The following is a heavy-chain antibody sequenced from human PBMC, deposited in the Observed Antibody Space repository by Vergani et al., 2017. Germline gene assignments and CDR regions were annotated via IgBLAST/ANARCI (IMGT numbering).Heavy chain of an antibody. V-gene: IGHV3-9*03. CDR1: GFTFDDYA. D-gene: IGHD6-19*01. CDR3: AKSVGYSSGWDD. Sequence: EVQLVESGGGLVQPGRSLRLSCAASGFTFDDYAMHWVRQAPGKGLEWVSGISWNSGSIGYADSVKGRFTISRDNAKNSLYLQMNSLRAEDMALYYCAKSVGYSSGWDDWGQGTLVTVSS. CDR2: ISWNSGSI. J-gene: IGHJ4*02.